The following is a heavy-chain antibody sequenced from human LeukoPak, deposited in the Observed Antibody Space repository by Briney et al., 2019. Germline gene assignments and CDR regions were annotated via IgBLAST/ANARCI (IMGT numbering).Heavy chain of an antibody. Sequence: AASVKVSCKASGYTFTNYGISWVRQAPGQGLEWMGWISIYNGNTDYAQKLRGRVTMTTDTSTSTAYMELRSLRSDDTAVYYCARITYDFWSGYYMPDDPWGQGTLVTVSS. CDR3: ARITYDFWSGYYMPDDP. CDR2: ISIYNGNT. J-gene: IGHJ5*02. CDR1: GYTFTNYG. V-gene: IGHV1-18*01. D-gene: IGHD3-3*01.